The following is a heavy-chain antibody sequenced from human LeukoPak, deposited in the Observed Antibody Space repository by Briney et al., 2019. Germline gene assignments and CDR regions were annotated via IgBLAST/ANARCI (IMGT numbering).Heavy chain of an antibody. CDR3: AGHHPRNTVDF. J-gene: IGHJ4*02. CDR2: IYYSGST. CDR1: GGSISSGGYY. D-gene: IGHD2-8*02. Sequence: SQTLSLTCTVSGGSISSGGYYWSWIRQHPGKGLEWIGYIYYSGSTYYNPSLKSRVTISLDTSKNQFSLKLSSVTAADTAVYYCAGHHPRNTVDFWGQGTLVTVSS. V-gene: IGHV4-31*03.